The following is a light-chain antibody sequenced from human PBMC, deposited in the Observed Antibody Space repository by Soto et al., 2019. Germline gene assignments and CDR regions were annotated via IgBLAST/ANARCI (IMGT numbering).Light chain of an antibody. J-gene: IGLJ2*01. V-gene: IGLV2-8*01. Sequence: QSALTQPPSASGSPGQSVTISCTGTSSDVGAYNYVSWYQQHPGRAPKLMIYEVSKRPSGVPDRFSGSKSGNTASLTVSGLQVEDEADYYCSSFEASNNLLFGGGTKLTVL. CDR2: EVS. CDR3: SSFEASNNLL. CDR1: SSDVGAYNY.